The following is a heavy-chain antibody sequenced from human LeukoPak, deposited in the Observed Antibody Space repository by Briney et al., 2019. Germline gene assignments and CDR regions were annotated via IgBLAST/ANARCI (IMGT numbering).Heavy chain of an antibody. J-gene: IGHJ5*02. Sequence: GASVKVSCKASGGTFSSYAISWVRQAPGQGLEWMGGIIPIFGTANYARKFQGRVTITADESTSTAYMELSSLRSEDTAVYYCARDRGGLEWLLYRSGWFDPWGQGTLVTVSS. D-gene: IGHD3-3*01. CDR3: ARDRGGLEWLLYRSGWFDP. CDR2: IIPIFGTA. CDR1: GGTFSSYA. V-gene: IGHV1-69*13.